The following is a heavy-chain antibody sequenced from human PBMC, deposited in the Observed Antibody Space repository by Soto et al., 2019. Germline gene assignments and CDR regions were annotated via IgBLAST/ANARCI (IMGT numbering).Heavy chain of an antibody. J-gene: IGHJ4*02. D-gene: IGHD5-18*01. CDR3: ARDQVETAMGALDY. V-gene: IGHV4-31*03. Sequence: QVQLQESGPGLVRPSQTLSLTCTVSGASISSDTYYWNWVRQHPGKGLEWIGYIYYSGSTYYNPSPKSRVNISVDTSKNHFSLKLSSVTAADTAVYYCARDQVETAMGALDYWGQGILVTVSS. CDR2: IYYSGST. CDR1: GASISSDTYY.